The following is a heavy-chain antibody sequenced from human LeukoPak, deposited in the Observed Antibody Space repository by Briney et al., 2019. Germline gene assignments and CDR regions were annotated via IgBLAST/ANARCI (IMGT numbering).Heavy chain of an antibody. Sequence: SVKVSCKASGGTFSSYAISLVRQAPGQGLECMGRIIPIFGTANYAQKFQGRVTITADKSSSTAYMQLSSLRSEDTAVYYCARGQLLRGDCFDYWGQGSLVTVSS. CDR3: ARGQLLRGDCFDY. CDR1: GGTFSSYA. CDR2: IIPIFGTA. J-gene: IGHJ4*02. V-gene: IGHV1-69*06. D-gene: IGHD3-10*01.